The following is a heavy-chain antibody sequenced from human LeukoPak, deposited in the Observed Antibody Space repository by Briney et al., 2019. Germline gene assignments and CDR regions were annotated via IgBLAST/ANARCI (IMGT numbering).Heavy chain of an antibody. D-gene: IGHD2-15*01. Sequence: GGSLRLSCSESGFTFSSYAMHWVRQAPGKGLEYVSAISSNGGSTYYADSVKGRFTISRDNSKNTLYLQMSSLRAEDTAVYYCMKDRNIVGVVAATLLLDYWGQGTRVTVSS. CDR1: GFTFSSYA. V-gene: IGHV3-64D*06. J-gene: IGHJ4*02. CDR2: ISSNGGST. CDR3: MKDRNIVGVVAATLLLDY.